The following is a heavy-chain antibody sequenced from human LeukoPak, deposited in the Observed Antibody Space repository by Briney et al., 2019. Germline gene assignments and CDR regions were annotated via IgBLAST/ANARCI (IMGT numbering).Heavy chain of an antibody. Sequence: GGSLRLSCAVSGITLSNYGMRWVRQAPGRGLEWVSGISGSGGNTYYADSVKGRFNISRDNSKNTLYLQMNSLRAEDTAVYFCAKRGVVIRVILVGFHKEAYYFDSWGQGALVTVSS. V-gene: IGHV3-23*01. J-gene: IGHJ4*02. D-gene: IGHD3-22*01. CDR3: AKRGVVIRVILVGFHKEAYYFDS. CDR2: ISGSGGNT. CDR1: GITLSNYG.